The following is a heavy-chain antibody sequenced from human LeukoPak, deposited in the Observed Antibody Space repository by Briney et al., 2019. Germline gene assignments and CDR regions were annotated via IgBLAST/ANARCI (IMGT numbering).Heavy chain of an antibody. V-gene: IGHV1-69*06. CDR3: ARGGQHSSGWYPTRFDY. Sequence: VASVKVSCKASGGTFSSYAISWVRQAPGQGLEWMGGIIPIFGTANYAQKFQGRVTITADKSTSTAYMELSSLRSEDTAVYYCARGGQHSSGWYPTRFDYWGQGTLVTVSS. J-gene: IGHJ4*02. CDR1: GGTFSSYA. CDR2: IIPIFGTA. D-gene: IGHD6-19*01.